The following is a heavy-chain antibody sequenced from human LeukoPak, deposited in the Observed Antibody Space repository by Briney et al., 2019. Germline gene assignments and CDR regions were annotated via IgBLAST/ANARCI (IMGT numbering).Heavy chain of an antibody. D-gene: IGHD2-21*02. CDR1: GDTFDRFP. J-gene: IGHJ4*02. CDR3: AKGPHAQGDFVYL. V-gene: IGHV1-69*04. Sequence: ASVNVSCKASGDTFDRFPITWVRLAPGQGLEWMGRIIPLFDMTYYAPKFQGRITMTADTSTTTAYMEVSSLKFEDTAVYYCAKGPHAQGDFVYLWGQGTLVTVSS. CDR2: IIPLFDMT.